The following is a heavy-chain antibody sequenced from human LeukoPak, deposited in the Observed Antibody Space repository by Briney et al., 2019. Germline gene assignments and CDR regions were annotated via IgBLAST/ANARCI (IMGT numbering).Heavy chain of an antibody. V-gene: IGHV4-34*01. CDR1: GGSFSGYY. J-gene: IGHJ4*02. Sequence: SETLSLTCAVYGGSFSGYYWSWIRQPPGKGLEWIGEINHSGSTNYNPSLKSRVTISVDTSKNQFSLKLSSVTAADTAVYYCARGNYLSDYWGQGTLVTVSS. CDR3: ARGNYLSDY. CDR2: INHSGST. D-gene: IGHD1-7*01.